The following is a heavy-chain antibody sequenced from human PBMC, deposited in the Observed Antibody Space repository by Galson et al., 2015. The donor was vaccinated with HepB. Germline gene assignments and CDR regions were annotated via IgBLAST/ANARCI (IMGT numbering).Heavy chain of an antibody. CDR3: AKDHEDIVVVQTSKLTGAFDI. CDR1: GFTFSSYA. Sequence: SLRLSCAASGFTFSSYAMSWVRQAPGKGLEWVAAISGSGGSTYYADSVKGRFTISRDNSKNTLYLQMNSLRAEDTAVYYCAKDHEDIVVVQTSKLTGAFDIWGQGTMVTVSS. J-gene: IGHJ3*02. D-gene: IGHD2-2*01. CDR2: ISGSGGST. V-gene: IGHV3-23*01.